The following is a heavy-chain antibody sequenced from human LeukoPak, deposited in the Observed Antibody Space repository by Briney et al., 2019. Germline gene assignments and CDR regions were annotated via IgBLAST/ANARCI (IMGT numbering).Heavy chain of an antibody. CDR3: ARHNGTYYYDSSGYQYRYYYGMDV. Sequence: HGESLKISCKGSGYSFSTYWIGWVRQMPGKGLEWMGIIYPGDSDTRYSPAFQGQVTISADKSISTAYLQWSSLKASDTAMYYCARHNGTYYYDSSGYQYRYYYGMDVWGQGTTVTVSS. CDR2: IYPGDSDT. V-gene: IGHV5-51*01. CDR1: GYSFSTYW. D-gene: IGHD3-22*01. J-gene: IGHJ6*02.